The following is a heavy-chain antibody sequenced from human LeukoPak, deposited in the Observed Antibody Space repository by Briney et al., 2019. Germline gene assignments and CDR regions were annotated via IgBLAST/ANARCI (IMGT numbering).Heavy chain of an antibody. CDR3: ARETSQKGAHYMDV. Sequence: SETLSLTCTVSGGSISSSSYYWGWIRQPPGKGLEWIGSIYYSGSTYYNPSLKSRVTISVDTSKNQFSLKLSSVTAADTAVYYCARETSQKGAHYMDVWGKGTTVTISS. V-gene: IGHV4-39*07. D-gene: IGHD3-16*01. CDR2: IYYSGST. J-gene: IGHJ6*03. CDR1: GGSISSSSYY.